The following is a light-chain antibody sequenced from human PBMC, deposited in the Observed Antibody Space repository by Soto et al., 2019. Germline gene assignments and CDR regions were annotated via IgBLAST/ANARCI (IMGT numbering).Light chain of an antibody. J-gene: IGLJ1*01. Sequence: QSVLTQPASVSGSPGQSITISCTGTSSDVGGYNYVSWFQHHPGKAPKLIIYEVSYRPSGVSNRFSGSKSGDTASLTIPGLQAEDEAGYYCSSFTNTITRYAFGTGTKVTVL. CDR2: EVS. CDR1: SSDVGGYNY. V-gene: IGLV2-14*01. CDR3: SSFTNTITRYA.